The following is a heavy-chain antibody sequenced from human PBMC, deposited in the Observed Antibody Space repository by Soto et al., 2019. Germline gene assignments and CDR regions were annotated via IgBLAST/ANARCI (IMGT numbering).Heavy chain of an antibody. J-gene: IGHJ6*02. CDR3: ARSNDIVVVPAAPYYYGMDV. CDR1: GGTFSSHA. Sequence: SVKVSCKASGGTFSSHAISWVRQAPGQGLEWMGGIIPIFGTANYAQKFQGRVTITADKSTSTAYMELSSLRSEDTAVYYCARSNDIVVVPAAPYYYGMDVWGQGTTVTVSS. CDR2: IIPIFGTA. V-gene: IGHV1-69*06. D-gene: IGHD2-2*01.